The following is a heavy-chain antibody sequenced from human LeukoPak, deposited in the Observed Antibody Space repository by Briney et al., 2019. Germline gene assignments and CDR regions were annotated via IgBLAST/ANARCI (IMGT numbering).Heavy chain of an antibody. Sequence: PSETLSLTCTVSGGSISSHFWSWIRQPPGKGLEWIGYIFYSGTTKYNPSLRSRVTISADTSKNQFSLKLSSVTPEDTAVYYCAREAEPQFWSGYLFQRLDNWFDPWGQGTLVTVSS. J-gene: IGHJ5*02. CDR2: IFYSGTT. CDR3: AREAEPQFWSGYLFQRLDNWFDP. D-gene: IGHD3-3*01. V-gene: IGHV4-59*11. CDR1: GGSISSHF.